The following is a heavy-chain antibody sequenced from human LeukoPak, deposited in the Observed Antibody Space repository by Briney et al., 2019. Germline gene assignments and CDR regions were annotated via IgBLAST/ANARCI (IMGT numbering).Heavy chain of an antibody. CDR1: GYTFTDYH. D-gene: IGHD1-20*01. V-gene: IGHV1-2*02. J-gene: IGHJ4*02. CDR2: INPNSGDT. CDR3: ARDNYNWMFDY. Sequence: ASVKVSCKASGYTFTDYHMHWVRQAPGQGLEWMGWINPNSGDTNYAQKFQGRVTMTRDTSISTAYMELSRLRSDDTAVYYCARDNYNWMFDYWGQGTLVTVSS.